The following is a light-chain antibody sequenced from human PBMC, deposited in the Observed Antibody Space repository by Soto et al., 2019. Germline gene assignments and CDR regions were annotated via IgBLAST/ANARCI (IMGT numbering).Light chain of an antibody. CDR2: DAS. CDR1: QSVGSD. V-gene: IGKV1-5*01. CDR3: QHYDRYPYT. J-gene: IGKJ2*01. Sequence: DIHMTQSPSTLSASVGDRDTITCRASQSVGSDLAWYQQKPGEVPKLLIYDASTLTSGVPPRFSGGGSGTEFTLTISSLQPDDFATYYCQHYDRYPYTFGQGTKLEI.